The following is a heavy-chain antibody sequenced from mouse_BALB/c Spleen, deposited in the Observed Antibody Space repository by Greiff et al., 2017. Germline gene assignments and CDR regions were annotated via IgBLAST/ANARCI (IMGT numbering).Heavy chain of an antibody. CDR1: GYSFTGYF. V-gene: IGHV1-20*02. CDR3: ARDYYGKETFDY. J-gene: IGHJ2*01. CDR2: INPYNGDT. Sequence: EVQLQQSGPELVKPGASVKISCKASGYSFTGYFMNWVMQSHGKSLEWIGRINPYNGDTFYNQKFKGKATLTVDKSSSTAHMELRSLASEDSAVYYCARDYYGKETFDYWGQGTTLTVSS. D-gene: IGHD1-1*01.